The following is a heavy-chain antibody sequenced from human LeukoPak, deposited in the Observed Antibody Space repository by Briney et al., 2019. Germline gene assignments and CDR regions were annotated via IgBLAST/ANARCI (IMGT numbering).Heavy chain of an antibody. J-gene: IGHJ4*02. CDR2: VYHSGIT. V-gene: IGHV4-39*07. CDR3: AREWQYQFDY. Sequence: SETLSLTCTVSGVSITNTNYYWAWLRQPPGEGLEWIGSVYHSGITYYTPSLKSRVSISVDTSKNQFSLKVTSVTAADTAVYYCAREWQYQFDYWGQGSLVTVSS. CDR1: GVSITNTNYY. D-gene: IGHD4-11*01.